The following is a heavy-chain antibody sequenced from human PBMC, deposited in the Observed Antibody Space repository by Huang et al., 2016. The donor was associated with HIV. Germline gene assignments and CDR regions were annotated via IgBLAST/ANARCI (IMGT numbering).Heavy chain of an antibody. CDR1: GFSFSHYG. CDR2: IRFEGGNK. V-gene: IGHV3-30*02. CDR3: ATDLGGYSFDY. J-gene: IGHJ4*02. Sequence: QEQMVESGGGVVQPGGSLRLSCATSGFSFSHYGMHWVRQGPGKGLGWVAFIRFEGGNKHYADSAKGRFTISRDNSKKMLFLEMNSLRGDDTAFYYCATDLGGYSFDYWGQGALVSVSS. D-gene: IGHD2-21*02.